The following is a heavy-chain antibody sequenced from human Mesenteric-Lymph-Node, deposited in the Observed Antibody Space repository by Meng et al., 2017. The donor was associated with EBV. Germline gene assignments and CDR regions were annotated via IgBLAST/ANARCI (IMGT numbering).Heavy chain of an antibody. D-gene: IGHD1-26*01. Sequence: HVPLVQSGAEMTKPGASVKVSFKASGYTFTRYRISWVRQAPGQGLEWMGWISPYNGNTNYAQKFQGRVSMTTDTSTSTADMELRSLRSDDTAVYYCARDHSGSYVDYWGQGTLVTVSS. CDR1: GYTFTRYR. CDR3: ARDHSGSYVDY. V-gene: IGHV1-18*04. J-gene: IGHJ4*02. CDR2: ISPYNGNT.